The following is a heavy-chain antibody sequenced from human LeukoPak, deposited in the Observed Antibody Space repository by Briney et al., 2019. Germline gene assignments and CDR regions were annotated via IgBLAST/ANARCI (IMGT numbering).Heavy chain of an antibody. CDR3: AKECLLGGHYYYYMDV. CDR2: ISSSGSTI. V-gene: IGHV3-11*04. CDR1: GFTFSDYY. D-gene: IGHD1-26*01. J-gene: IGHJ6*03. Sequence: GGSLRLSCAASGFTFSDYYMSWIRQAPGKGLEWVSYISSSGSTIYYADSVKGRFTISRDNAKNSLYLQMNSLRAEDTAVYYCAKECLLGGHYYYYMDVWGKGTTVTVSS.